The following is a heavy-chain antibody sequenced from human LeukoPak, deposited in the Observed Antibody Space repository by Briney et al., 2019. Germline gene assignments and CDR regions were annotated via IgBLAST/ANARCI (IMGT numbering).Heavy chain of an antibody. V-gene: IGHV4-34*01. J-gene: IGHJ4*02. CDR1: GGSLSGYY. Sequence: PSETLSLTCAVYGGSLSGYYWSWIRQPPGKGLEWIGEINHSGSTNYNPSLKSRVTISVDTSKNQFSLKLSSVTAADTAVYYCARSSLELLQDYWGQGTLVTVSS. D-gene: IGHD1-7*01. CDR3: ARSSLELLQDY. CDR2: INHSGST.